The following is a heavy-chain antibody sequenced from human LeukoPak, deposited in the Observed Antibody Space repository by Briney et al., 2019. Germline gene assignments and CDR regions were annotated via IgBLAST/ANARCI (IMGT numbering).Heavy chain of an antibody. CDR3: ARPAGTLRYFDWFGNWFDP. J-gene: IGHJ5*02. V-gene: IGHV4-38-2*02. Sequence: SETLSLTCIVSGYSISSGYYWGWIRQPPGKGLEWIGSIDHTGSTYYNPSLKSRVTISVDTSKNQFSLKLSSVTAADTAVYYCARPAGTLRYFDWFGNWFDPWGQGTLVTVSS. CDR1: GYSISSGYY. D-gene: IGHD3-9*01. CDR2: IDHTGST.